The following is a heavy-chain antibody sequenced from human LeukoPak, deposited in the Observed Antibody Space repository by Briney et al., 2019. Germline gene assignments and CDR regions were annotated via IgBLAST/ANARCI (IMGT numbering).Heavy chain of an antibody. V-gene: IGHV4-30-2*01. J-gene: IGHJ4*02. CDR3: ARGFGGVIVIPYYFDY. CDR2: IYHSGST. CDR1: GDSISSGGYS. Sequence: SQTLSLTCAVSGDSISSGGYSWSWIRQPPGKGLEWIGYIYHSGSTYYNPSLKSRVTISVDRSKNQFSLKLSSVTAADTAVYYCARGFGGVIVIPYYFDYWGQGTLVTVSS. D-gene: IGHD3-16*02.